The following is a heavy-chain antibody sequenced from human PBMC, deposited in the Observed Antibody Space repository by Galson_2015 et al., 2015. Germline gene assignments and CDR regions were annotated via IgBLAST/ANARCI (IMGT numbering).Heavy chain of an antibody. CDR2: IKSKTDGGTT. V-gene: IGHV3-15*01. J-gene: IGHJ3*02. CDR3: TTDDGYSYGVDAFDI. D-gene: IGHD5-18*01. Sequence: SLRLSCAASGFTFSNAWMSWVRQAPGKGLEWVGRIKSKTDGGTTDYAAPVKGRFTISRGDSKNTLYLQMNSLKTEDTAVYYCTTDDGYSYGVDAFDIWGQGTMVTVSS. CDR1: GFTFSNAW.